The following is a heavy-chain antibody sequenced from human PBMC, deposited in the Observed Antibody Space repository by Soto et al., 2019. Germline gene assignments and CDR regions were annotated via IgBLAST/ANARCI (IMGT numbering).Heavy chain of an antibody. CDR1: GFTFSSYA. CDR2: LSGSGGST. D-gene: IGHD3-3*01. CDR3: AKSGRYYDLWSGPPVAAFDI. Sequence: GGSLRLSCAASGFTFSSYAMSWDRQAPGEGLEWVSALSGSGGSTYYADSVKGRFTIYRDNSKNRLDLQINSPRGEDTAVYYCAKSGRYYDLWSGPPVAAFDIWGQGTMVTVSS. V-gene: IGHV3-23*01. J-gene: IGHJ3*02.